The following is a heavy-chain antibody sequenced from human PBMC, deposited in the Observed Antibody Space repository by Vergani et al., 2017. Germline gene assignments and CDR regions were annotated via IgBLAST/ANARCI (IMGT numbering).Heavy chain of an antibody. J-gene: IGHJ4*02. V-gene: IGHV4-61*02. CDR2: IHTSGST. Sequence: QVQLQESGPGLVKPSQTLSLTCTVSGGSINSHNYYWSWIRQPAGKGLGWFGRIHTSGSTNYNPSLKSRVTMSEDTSKNQFSLNLTSVTAADTAVYFCARGSCLGGSCYKPLFDYWGQGILVTVSS. CDR1: GGSINSHNYY. CDR3: ARGSCLGGSCYKPLFDY. D-gene: IGHD2-15*01.